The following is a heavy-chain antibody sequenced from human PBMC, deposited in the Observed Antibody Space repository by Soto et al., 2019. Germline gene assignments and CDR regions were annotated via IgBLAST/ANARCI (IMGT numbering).Heavy chain of an antibody. CDR2: ISGSAYST. V-gene: IGHV3-23*01. J-gene: IGHJ4*02. CDR3: APLSGDY. CDR1: GFTFSNYA. D-gene: IGHD6-25*01. Sequence: EVQLLESGGGLVQPGGSLRLSCAASGFTFSNYAMSWVRQAPGRGLEWVSAISGSAYSTYYADSVKGRFTISRDNSKNTLYLQINSLRAEDTAVYYCAPLSGDYWGQGTLVTVSS.